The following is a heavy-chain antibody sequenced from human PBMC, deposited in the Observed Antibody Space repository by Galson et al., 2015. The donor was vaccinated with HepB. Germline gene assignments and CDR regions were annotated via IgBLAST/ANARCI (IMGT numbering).Heavy chain of an antibody. D-gene: IGHD3-22*01. V-gene: IGHV3-48*01. J-gene: IGHJ4*02. CDR2: IGRSSSTI. CDR3: GRNEYYYDSSGYYYVFDY. CDR1: GSTFSSYS. Sequence: SLRLSCADSGSTFSSYSMYWVRQALGKGLELVSYIGRSSSTIYDADSVKGLVTISRDNAKNSLYLQMNSLRAADTAVYYCGRNEYYYDSSGYYYVFDYWGQGTLVTVSS.